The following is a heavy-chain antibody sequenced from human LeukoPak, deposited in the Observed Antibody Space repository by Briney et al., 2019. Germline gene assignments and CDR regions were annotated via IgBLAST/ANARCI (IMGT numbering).Heavy chain of an antibody. CDR3: ARGPYYYDSSGYYYGVPGYYYYGMDV. V-gene: IGHV4-34*01. J-gene: IGHJ6*02. CDR2: INHSGST. D-gene: IGHD3-22*01. CDR1: GGSISSGGYS. Sequence: SETLSLTCAVSGGSISSGGYSWSWIRQPPGKGLEWIGEINHSGSTDYNPSLKSRVTISVDTSKNQFSLKLSSVTAADTAVYYCARGPYYYDSSGYYYGVPGYYYYGMDVWGQGTTVTVSS.